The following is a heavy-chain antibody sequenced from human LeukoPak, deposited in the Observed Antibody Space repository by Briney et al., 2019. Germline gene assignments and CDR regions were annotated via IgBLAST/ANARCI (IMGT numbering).Heavy chain of an antibody. J-gene: IGHJ4*02. CDR2: IFHNGIT. CDR1: GFSISSGYF. CDR3: ARRLSTRRGETCTRTSCYFDY. Sequence: PSETLSLTCAVSGFSISSGYFWAWIRQSPGKGLEWIGSIFHNGITYYNPSLKSRITISVDTSKNQFSLRLSSVTAADTAGYYCARRLSTRRGETCTRTSCYFDYWGQGTLVTVSS. V-gene: IGHV4-38-2*01. D-gene: IGHD2-2*01.